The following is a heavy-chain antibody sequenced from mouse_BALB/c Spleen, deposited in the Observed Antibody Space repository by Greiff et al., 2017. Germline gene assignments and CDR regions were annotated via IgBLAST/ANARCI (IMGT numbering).Heavy chain of an antibody. CDR3: TRGDGTYAMDY. Sequence: VQLQQSGAELVKPGASVKLSCKASGYTFTSYYMYWVKQRPGQGLEWIGEINPSNGGTNFNEKFKSKATLTVDKSSSTAYMQLSSLTSEDSAVYYGTRGDGTYAMDYWGQGTSVTVSS. V-gene: IGHV1S81*02. J-gene: IGHJ4*01. D-gene: IGHD2-1*01. CDR1: GYTFTSYY. CDR2: INPSNGGT.